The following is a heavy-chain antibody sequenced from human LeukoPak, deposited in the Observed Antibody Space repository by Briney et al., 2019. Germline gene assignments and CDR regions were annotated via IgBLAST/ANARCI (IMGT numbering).Heavy chain of an antibody. Sequence: ASVKVSCKASGYTFTSYDINWVRQATGQGLEWMGWMNPNSGNTGYAQKFQGRVTMTRNASISTAYMELSSLRSEDTAVYYCARIVRYFDWSHFDYWGQGTLVTVSS. D-gene: IGHD3-9*01. CDR1: GYTFTSYD. J-gene: IGHJ4*02. CDR3: ARIVRYFDWSHFDY. V-gene: IGHV1-8*01. CDR2: MNPNSGNT.